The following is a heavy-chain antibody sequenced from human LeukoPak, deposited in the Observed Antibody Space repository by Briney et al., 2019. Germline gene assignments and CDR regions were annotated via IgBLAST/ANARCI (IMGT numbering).Heavy chain of an antibody. Sequence: GGSLRLSCAASGFTFSGSAMHWVRRASGKGLEWVGRIRSKANSYATAYAASVKGRFTISRDDSKNTAYLQMNSLKTEDTAVYYCTRRMGSSWYNFHYYYGMDVWGQGTTVTVSS. CDR3: TRRMGSSWYNFHYYYGMDV. CDR2: IRSKANSYAT. CDR1: GFTFSGSA. D-gene: IGHD6-13*01. V-gene: IGHV3-73*01. J-gene: IGHJ6*02.